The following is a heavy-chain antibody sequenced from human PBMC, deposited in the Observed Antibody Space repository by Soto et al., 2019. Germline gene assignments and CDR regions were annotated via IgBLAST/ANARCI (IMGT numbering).Heavy chain of an antibody. CDR1: GYTFTNYG. J-gene: IGHJ2*01. Sequence: QVQLVQSGSEVKKPGASVKVSCKASGYTFTNYGMSWVRQAPGQGLEWMGWISAYNGNTNHAQNFQGSVTMTTDTSKNTAYMELRSLRSDDTAVYYCARCYCSVGSCYSCWHFDLWGRGALVTVSS. D-gene: IGHD2-15*01. V-gene: IGHV1-18*01. CDR3: ARCYCSVGSCYSCWHFDL. CDR2: ISAYNGNT.